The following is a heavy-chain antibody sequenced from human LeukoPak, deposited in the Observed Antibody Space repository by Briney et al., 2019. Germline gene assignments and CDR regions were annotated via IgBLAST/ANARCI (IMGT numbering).Heavy chain of an antibody. CDR3: ARPLYGDLPKYFQR. D-gene: IGHD4-17*01. J-gene: IGHJ1*01. CDR1: GFTFSSYW. V-gene: IGHV3-74*01. Sequence: PGGPLRLSCAASGFTFSSYWMHWVRQAPGKGLVWVSHINKDGSSTSYADSVKGRFTISRDNAKNTLYLQMSSLRAEDTALYYCARPLYGDLPKYFQRWGQGTVDSVSS. CDR2: INKDGSST.